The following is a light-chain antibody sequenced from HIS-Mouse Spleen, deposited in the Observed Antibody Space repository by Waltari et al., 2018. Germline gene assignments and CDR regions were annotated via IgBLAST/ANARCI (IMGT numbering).Light chain of an antibody. CDR2: EVS. CDR1: SSAVGGYHY. Sequence: SALTQPASVSGSHGQSITISCTGTSSAVGGYHYVSWYQPHPGNAPKLMIYEVSNRPSGVSNRFSGSKSGNTASLTISGLQAEDEADYYCSSYTSSSTLWVFGGGTKLTVL. V-gene: IGLV2-14*01. J-gene: IGLJ3*02. CDR3: SSYTSSSTLWV.